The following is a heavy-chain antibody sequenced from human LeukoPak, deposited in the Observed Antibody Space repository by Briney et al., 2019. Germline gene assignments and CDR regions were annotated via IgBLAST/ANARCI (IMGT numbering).Heavy chain of an antibody. J-gene: IGHJ4*02. V-gene: IGHV3-7*01. Sequence: GGSLRLSCAASGFTFSSYWLSWVRQAPGKGLEWVANIKQDGSEKFYVDSVKGRFTISRDNAKKSMYLQMNSLRAEDTAVYYCASESPGGHWGQGTLVSVSS. D-gene: IGHD6-25*01. CDR1: GFTFSSYW. CDR3: ASESPGGH. CDR2: IKQDGSEK.